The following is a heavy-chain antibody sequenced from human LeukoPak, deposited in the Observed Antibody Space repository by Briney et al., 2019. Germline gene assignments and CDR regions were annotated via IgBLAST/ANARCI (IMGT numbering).Heavy chain of an antibody. Sequence: ASVKASCKASGGTFSSYAISWVRQAPGQGLEWMGGISAYNGNTNYAQKLQGRVTMTTDTSTSTAYMELRSLRSDDTAVYYCAREHGSGSYSSNWFDPWGQGTLVTVSS. CDR3: AREHGSGSYSSNWFDP. CDR1: GGTFSSYA. J-gene: IGHJ5*02. D-gene: IGHD3-10*01. V-gene: IGHV1-18*01. CDR2: ISAYNGNT.